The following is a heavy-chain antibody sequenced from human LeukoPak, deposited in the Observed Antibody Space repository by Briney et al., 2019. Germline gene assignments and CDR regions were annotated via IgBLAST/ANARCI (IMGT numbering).Heavy chain of an antibody. Sequence: ASVKVSCKASGYTFTNYDISWVRQAPGQGLEWMGGISVYNGNTKYAQKFQGRVTMTTDTSTSTAYMALQSLRSDDTAVYYCARGLALVVTPPAFDYWGQGTLVTVSS. CDR2: ISVYNGNT. V-gene: IGHV1-18*01. D-gene: IGHD2-21*02. J-gene: IGHJ4*02. CDR1: GYTFTNYD. CDR3: ARGLALVVTPPAFDY.